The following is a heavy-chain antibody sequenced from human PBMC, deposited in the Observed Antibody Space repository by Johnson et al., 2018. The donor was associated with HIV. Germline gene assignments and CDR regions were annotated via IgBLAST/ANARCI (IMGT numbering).Heavy chain of an antibody. CDR1: GFTFTTSA. CDR3: TTDDEAFDI. J-gene: IGHJ3*02. CDR2: INSKTDGGTT. V-gene: IGHV3-15*01. Sequence: VQLVESGGGLVQPGGSLRLSCAASGFTFTTSAMSWVRQAPGKGLEWVGRINSKTDGGTTDYAAPVKGRFTISRDDSKNTLYLQMNSLKTEDTAVYYCTTDDEAFDIWGQGTMVTVSS.